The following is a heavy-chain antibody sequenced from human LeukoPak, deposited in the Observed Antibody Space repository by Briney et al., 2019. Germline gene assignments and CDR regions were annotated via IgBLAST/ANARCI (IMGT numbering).Heavy chain of an antibody. D-gene: IGHD6-19*01. CDR3: ARHPPYSSGLDY. J-gene: IGHJ4*02. Sequence: SETLSLTCTVSGGSISSYYWSWIRQPPGKGLGWIGYIYYSGSTNYNPSLKSRVTISVDTSKNQFSLKLSSVTAADTAVYYCARHPPYSSGLDYWGQGTLVTVSS. V-gene: IGHV4-59*08. CDR1: GGSISSYY. CDR2: IYYSGST.